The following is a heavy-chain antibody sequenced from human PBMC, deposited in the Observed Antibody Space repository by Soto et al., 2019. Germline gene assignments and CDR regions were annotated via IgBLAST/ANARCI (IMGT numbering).Heavy chain of an antibody. J-gene: IGHJ6*02. CDR3: ATSSSSSWYLTAYYYYGMDV. Sequence: PSETLSLTCTVSGGSISSYYWSWIRQPPGKGLEWIGYIYYSGSTNYNPSLKSRVTISVDTSKNQFSLKLSSVTAADTAVYYCATSSSSSWYLTAYYYYGMDVWGQGTTVTSP. V-gene: IGHV4-59*01. CDR1: GGSISSYY. CDR2: IYYSGST. D-gene: IGHD6-13*01.